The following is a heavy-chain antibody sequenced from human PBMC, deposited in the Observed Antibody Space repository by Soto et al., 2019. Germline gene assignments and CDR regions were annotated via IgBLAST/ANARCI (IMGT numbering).Heavy chain of an antibody. CDR2: INYSGST. CDR3: ARGHKQQLVRSGGWFDP. D-gene: IGHD6-13*01. J-gene: IGHJ5*02. Sequence: QVQLQQWGAGLLKPSETLSLTCAVYGGSFNSYYWSWIRQPPGKGLEWIGEINYSGSTNYNPSLKSRVTISIDTTKNQCALKLSSVTAADTAVYYCARGHKQQLVRSGGWFDPWGQGTLVTVSS. CDR1: GGSFNSYY. V-gene: IGHV4-34*01.